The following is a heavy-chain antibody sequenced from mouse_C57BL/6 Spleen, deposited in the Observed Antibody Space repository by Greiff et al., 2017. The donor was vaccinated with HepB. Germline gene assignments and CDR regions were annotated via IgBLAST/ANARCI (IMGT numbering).Heavy chain of an antibody. D-gene: IGHD4-1*01. J-gene: IGHJ4*01. Sequence: EVQLQESGPVLVKPGASVKMSCKASGYTFTDYYMNWVKQSHGKSLEWIGVINPYNGGTSYNQKFKGKATLTVDKSSSTAYMELNSLTSEDSSVYYCAREGALGPYYYAMDYWGQGTSVTVSS. CDR3: AREGALGPYYYAMDY. V-gene: IGHV1-19*01. CDR1: GYTFTDYY. CDR2: INPYNGGT.